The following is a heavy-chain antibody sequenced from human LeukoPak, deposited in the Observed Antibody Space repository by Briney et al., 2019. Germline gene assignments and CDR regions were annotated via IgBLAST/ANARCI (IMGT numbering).Heavy chain of an antibody. V-gene: IGHV3-23*01. D-gene: IGHD2/OR15-2a*01. CDR2: FSGSGGST. CDR3: ATSGLSRFGF. J-gene: IGHJ4*02. CDR1: GFTFSNYA. Sequence: GGSLRPSCAASGFTFSNYAMSWVRQAPGKGLEWVSAFSGSGGSTYYANSVKGRFTISRDNSKNTLYLQMNSLRAEGTAVYYCATSGLSRFGFWGQGTLVTVSS.